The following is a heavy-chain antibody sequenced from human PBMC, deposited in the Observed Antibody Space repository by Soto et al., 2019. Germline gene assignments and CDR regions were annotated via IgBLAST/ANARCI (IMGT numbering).Heavy chain of an antibody. Sequence: GESLKISCKGSGYSFPTYWLAWVRQTPGRGLEYMGIIYPGDSDSRYSPAFQGQVTISADKSINTAYLQWTSLKASDTAIYYCARSRVSTPRLEDPFDIWGQGTMVTVS. J-gene: IGHJ3*02. CDR2: IYPGDSDS. CDR1: GYSFPTYW. D-gene: IGHD5-12*01. CDR3: ARSRVSTPRLEDPFDI. V-gene: IGHV5-51*01.